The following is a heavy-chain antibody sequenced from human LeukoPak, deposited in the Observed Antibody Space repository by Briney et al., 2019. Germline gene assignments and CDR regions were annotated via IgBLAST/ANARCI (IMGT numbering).Heavy chain of an antibody. J-gene: IGHJ4*02. V-gene: IGHV1-18*01. CDR3: ARDHRYSSSWALFDY. CDR1: GYTFTSHG. CDR2: ISAYNGNT. D-gene: IGHD6-13*01. Sequence: EASVQVSCKASGYTFTSHGINWVRQAPGQGLEWMGWISAYNGNTNYAQKLQGRVTMTTDTSTSTAYMELRSLRSDDTAVYYCARDHRYSSSWALFDYWGQGTLVTVSS.